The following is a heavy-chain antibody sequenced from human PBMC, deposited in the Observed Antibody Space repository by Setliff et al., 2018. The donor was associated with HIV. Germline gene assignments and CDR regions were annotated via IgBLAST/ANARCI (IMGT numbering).Heavy chain of an antibody. D-gene: IGHD3-22*01. CDR3: THMGHYFDGTGYNRMYYFDY. J-gene: IGHJ4*02. CDR2: MASRHDGGTT. V-gene: IGHV3-15*04. Sequence: GGSLRLSCAASGFTASGFTFSNAWLTWVRHCPGKGLEWLGRMASRHDGGTTDYAAPVRGRFTFSRDDSTNTLYLQMNNLQTEDTAMYYCTHMGHYFDGTGYNRMYYFDYWGQGALVTVSS. CDR1: GFTFSNAW.